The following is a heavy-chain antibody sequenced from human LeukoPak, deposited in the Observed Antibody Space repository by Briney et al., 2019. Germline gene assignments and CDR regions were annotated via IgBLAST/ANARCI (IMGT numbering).Heavy chain of an antibody. CDR1: GDSVSSNSAA. Sequence: SQTLPLTCAISGDSVSSNSAAWNWLTQSPSRGLDWLGRTYYRSKWYNDYAVSVKSRITINPDTSKNQFSLQLNSVTPEDTAVYYCARESWDIEGYNWFDPWGQGTLVTVSS. CDR3: ARESWDIEGYNWFDP. CDR2: TYYRSKWYN. J-gene: IGHJ5*02. D-gene: IGHD2-15*01. V-gene: IGHV6-1*01.